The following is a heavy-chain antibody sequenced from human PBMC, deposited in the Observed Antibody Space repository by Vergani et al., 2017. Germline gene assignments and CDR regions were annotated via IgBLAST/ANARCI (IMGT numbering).Heavy chain of an antibody. V-gene: IGHV3-21*01. D-gene: IGHD3-10*01. CDR2: ISSSSSDI. CDR1: GFTFSSYS. Sequence: EVQLVESGGGLVKPGGSLRLSCAASGFTFSSYSMNWVRQAPGKGLEWVSSISSSSSDIYYADSVKGRFTISRDNAKNSLYLQMNSLRAEDTAVYYCARSRLAGITMVRGVIGYWGQGTLVTVSS. CDR3: ARSRLAGITMVRGVIGY. J-gene: IGHJ4*02.